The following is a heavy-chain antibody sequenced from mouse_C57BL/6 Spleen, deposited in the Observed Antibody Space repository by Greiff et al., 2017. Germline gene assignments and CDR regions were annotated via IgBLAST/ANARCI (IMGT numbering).Heavy chain of an antibody. J-gene: IGHJ3*01. D-gene: IGHD4-1*01. V-gene: IGHV3-6*01. Sequence: EVKVVESGPGLVKPSQSLSLTCSVTGSSITSGYYWNWIRQFPGNKLEWMGYISYDGSNNYTPSLKNRISITRDTSKNQFFLKLNSVATEYKATYNCARDNGTGAYWGQGTLVTVSA. CDR3: ARDNGTGAY. CDR1: GSSITSGYY. CDR2: ISYDGSN.